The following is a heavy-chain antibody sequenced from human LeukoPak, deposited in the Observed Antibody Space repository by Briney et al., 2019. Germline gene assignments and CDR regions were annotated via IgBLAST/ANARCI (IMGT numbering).Heavy chain of an antibody. J-gene: IGHJ4*02. CDR3: ASVDTAMVTFDY. Sequence: GGSLRLSCAASGFTFSSYAMSWVRQAPGKGLEWVSAISGSGGSTYYADSVKGWFTISRDNSKNTLYLQMNSLRAEDTAVYYCASVDTAMVTFDYWGQGTLVTVSS. D-gene: IGHD5-18*01. CDR2: ISGSGGST. V-gene: IGHV3-23*01. CDR1: GFTFSSYA.